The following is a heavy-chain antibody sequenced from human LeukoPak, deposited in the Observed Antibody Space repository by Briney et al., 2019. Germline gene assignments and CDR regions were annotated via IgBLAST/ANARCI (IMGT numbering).Heavy chain of an antibody. CDR3: VRRRKTVSDNRMLFDP. V-gene: IGHV1-18*01. CDR1: GYTFTTYG. Sequence: ASVKVSCKASGYTFTTYGIGWVRQAPGQGPEWMGWISAYSANTNYAQKFQGRVTMTTDTSTSTAYMELRSLRSDDTPVYYSVRRRKTVSDNRMLFDPWPQRTRVSVSS. CDR2: ISAYSANT. J-gene: IGHJ5*02. D-gene: IGHD5/OR15-5a*01.